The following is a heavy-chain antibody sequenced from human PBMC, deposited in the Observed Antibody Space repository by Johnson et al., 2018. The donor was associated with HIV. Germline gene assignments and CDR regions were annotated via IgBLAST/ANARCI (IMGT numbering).Heavy chain of an antibody. CDR1: GFMLNSHG. J-gene: IGHJ3*01. Sequence: EVQLLESGGGLVQPGRSLRLSCAASGFMLNSHGMHWVRQVSKKGLEWVAGISWNSDTIGYADSVKGRFTISRDNAKNSLYLQMKSLRLEDTALYFCARDLTWEMQDTFDLWGQGTMVTVSS. CDR2: ISWNSDTI. CDR3: ARDLTWEMQDTFDL. V-gene: IGHV3-9*01. D-gene: IGHD1-26*01.